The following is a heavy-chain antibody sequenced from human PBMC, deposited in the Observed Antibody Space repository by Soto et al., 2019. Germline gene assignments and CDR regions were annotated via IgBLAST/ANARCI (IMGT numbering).Heavy chain of an antibody. CDR1: GGSISSGGYY. J-gene: IGHJ4*02. CDR2: IYYSGST. V-gene: IGHV4-31*03. D-gene: IGHD3-22*01. CDR3: ARIPAYYYDSSSEGGHFDY. Sequence: PSETLSLTCTVSGGSISSGGYYWSWIRQHPGKGQEWIGYIYYSGSTYYNPSLKSRVTISVDTSKNQFSLKLSSVTAADTAVYYCARIPAYYYDSSSEGGHFDYWGQGTLVTVSS.